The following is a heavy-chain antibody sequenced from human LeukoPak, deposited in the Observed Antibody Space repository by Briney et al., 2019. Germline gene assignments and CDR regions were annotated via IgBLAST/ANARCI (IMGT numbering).Heavy chain of an antibody. J-gene: IGHJ3*02. Sequence: GGSLRLSCAASGFTFSNYNMNWVRQAPGKGLEWVSYISSRGSYTYYADSVKGRFTISRDNAKHSLYLQMNSLRAEDTAVYYCARIDAFDIWGQGTMVTVSS. CDR1: GFTFSNYN. CDR2: ISSRGSYT. V-gene: IGHV3-21*06. CDR3: ARIDAFDI.